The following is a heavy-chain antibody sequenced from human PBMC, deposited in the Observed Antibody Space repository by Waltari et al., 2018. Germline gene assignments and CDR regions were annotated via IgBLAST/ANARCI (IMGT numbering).Heavy chain of an antibody. CDR3: ARARTILWFGELLN. D-gene: IGHD3-10*01. CDR2: INPNSGGT. J-gene: IGHJ4*02. Sequence: QVQLVQSGAEVKKPGASVKVSCKASGYTFTGYYMHWVRQAPGQGLEWMGWINPNSGGTNDAQKFQGRVTMTRDTSISTAYMELSRLRSDDTAVYYCARARTILWFGELLNWGQGTLVTVSS. V-gene: IGHV1-2*02. CDR1: GYTFTGYY.